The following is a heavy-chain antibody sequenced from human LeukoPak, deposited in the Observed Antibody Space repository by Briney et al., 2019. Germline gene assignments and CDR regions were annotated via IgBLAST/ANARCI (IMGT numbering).Heavy chain of an antibody. CDR3: AHRWVGTSWYWVYFDY. Sequence: SGPTLVKPTQTLTLTCTFSGFSLTTSGVGVGWIRQPPGKALEWLALIYWDDDKHYSPSLKTRLTITKDTSRDQVVLTMTNMDPVDTATYYCAHRWVGTSWYWVYFDYWGQGTLVTVSS. CDR2: IYWDDDK. J-gene: IGHJ4*02. V-gene: IGHV2-5*02. D-gene: IGHD6-13*01. CDR1: GFSLTTSGVG.